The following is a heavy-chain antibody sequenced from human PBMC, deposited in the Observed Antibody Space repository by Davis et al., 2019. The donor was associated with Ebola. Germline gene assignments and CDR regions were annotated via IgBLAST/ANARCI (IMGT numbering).Heavy chain of an antibody. J-gene: IGHJ6*04. CDR3: ARGWLQSGMDV. CDR1: GAGVPTNMGG. CDR2: TYYTSKWYN. V-gene: IGHV6-1*01. D-gene: IGHD6-19*01. Sequence: HSQTLPLTCPTPGAGVPTNMGGNWIRRPPPKGFDWREGTYYTSKWYNDYAVSVKSRITINPDTAKNQVSLQMNSVTPEDTAVYYCARGWLQSGMDVWGKGTTVTVSS.